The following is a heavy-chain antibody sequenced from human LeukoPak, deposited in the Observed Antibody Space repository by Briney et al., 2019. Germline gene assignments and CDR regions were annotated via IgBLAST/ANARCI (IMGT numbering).Heavy chain of an antibody. CDR1: EFTFSSYN. J-gene: IGHJ4*02. Sequence: GGSLRLSCAASEFTFSSYNMNWVRQAPGKGLEWVSSISSSSKYIYYADSVKGRFTISRDNAKNSLYLQMNSLRAEDTAVYYCARVNIAAAGTGTLCYWGQGTLVTVSS. CDR2: ISSSSKYI. V-gene: IGHV3-21*01. D-gene: IGHD6-13*01. CDR3: ARVNIAAAGTGTLCY.